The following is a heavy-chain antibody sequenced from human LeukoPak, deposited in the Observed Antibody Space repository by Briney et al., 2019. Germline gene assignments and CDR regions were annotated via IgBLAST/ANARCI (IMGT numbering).Heavy chain of an antibody. Sequence: NSSETLSLTCTVSGDSISDRYYYWAWNRQPPGKGLEWIGSIYFSGETYYNPSLRSRVTISVDTSKNQFSLTLTSVTVADTSVYYCARRGSLLWFDPWGQGTLVTVSS. CDR1: GDSISDRYYY. CDR2: IYFSGET. J-gene: IGHJ5*02. V-gene: IGHV4-39*01. CDR3: ARRGSLLWFDP. D-gene: IGHD3-10*01.